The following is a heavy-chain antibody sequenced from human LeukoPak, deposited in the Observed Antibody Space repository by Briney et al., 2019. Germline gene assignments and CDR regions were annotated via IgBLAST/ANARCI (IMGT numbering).Heavy chain of an antibody. CDR1: GGSFSGYY. CDR3: ARNDTAMDFVY. J-gene: IGHJ4*02. Sequence: SETLSLTCAVYGGSFSGYYWSWIRQPPGKGLEWIGEINHSGSTNYNPSLKSRVTISVDTSKNQFSLKLSSVTAADTAVYYCARNDTAMDFVYWGQGTLVTVSS. D-gene: IGHD5-18*01. V-gene: IGHV4-34*01. CDR2: INHSGST.